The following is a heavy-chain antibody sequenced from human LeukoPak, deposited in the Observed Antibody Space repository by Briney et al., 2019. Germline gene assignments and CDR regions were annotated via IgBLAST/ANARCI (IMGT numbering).Heavy chain of an antibody. D-gene: IGHD6-13*01. J-gene: IGHJ6*03. CDR1: GGSISSYY. CDR3: AREAAAGSLYYYYMDV. V-gene: IGHV4-59*01. CDR2: IYYSGST. Sequence: SETLSLTCAVYGGSISSYYWSWIRQPPGKGLEWIGYIYYSGSTNYNPSLKSRVTISVDTSKNQFSLKLSSVTAADTAVYYCAREAAAGSLYYYYMDVWGKGTTVTVSS.